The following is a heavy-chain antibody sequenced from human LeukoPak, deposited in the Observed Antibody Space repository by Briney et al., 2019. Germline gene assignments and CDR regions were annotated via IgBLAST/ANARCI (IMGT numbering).Heavy chain of an antibody. CDR2: ISGDGVSS. Sequence: GGSLRISCAASGFMFDDYATHWVRQVPGRGLEWVSLISGDGVSSFYADSVRGRFTISRDNNNNSLSLQMYSLTTEDTAFYYCAREQFSHTSNYFDNWGQGILVTVSS. CDR1: GFMFDDYA. V-gene: IGHV3-43*02. CDR3: AREQFSHTSNYFDN. D-gene: IGHD5-24*01. J-gene: IGHJ4*02.